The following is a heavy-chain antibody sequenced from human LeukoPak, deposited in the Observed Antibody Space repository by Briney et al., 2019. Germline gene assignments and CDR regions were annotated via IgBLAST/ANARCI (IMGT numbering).Heavy chain of an antibody. D-gene: IGHD4-23*01. Sequence: SVKVSCKASGGTFSSYAISWVRQAPGQGLGWMGGIIPIFGTANYAQKFQGRVTITADESTSTAYMELSSLRSEDTAVYYCARESYGGNSTLFDYWGQGTLVTVSS. CDR3: ARESYGGNSTLFDY. V-gene: IGHV1-69*13. CDR2: IIPIFGTA. J-gene: IGHJ4*02. CDR1: GGTFSSYA.